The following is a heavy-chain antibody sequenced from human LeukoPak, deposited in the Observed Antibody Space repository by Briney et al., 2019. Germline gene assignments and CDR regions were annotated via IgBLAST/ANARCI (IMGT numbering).Heavy chain of an antibody. CDR1: GFTFSTYW. D-gene: IGHD3-16*02. Sequence: GGSLRLSCAASGFTFSTYWMTWVRKAPGKGLEWVANIKQDGSEKYYVDSVKGRFTISRDNSKNTLYLQMNSLRAEDTAVYYCAGEGGGYRLDYWGQGTLVTVSS. V-gene: IGHV3-7*01. CDR2: IKQDGSEK. CDR3: AGEGGGYRLDY. J-gene: IGHJ4*02.